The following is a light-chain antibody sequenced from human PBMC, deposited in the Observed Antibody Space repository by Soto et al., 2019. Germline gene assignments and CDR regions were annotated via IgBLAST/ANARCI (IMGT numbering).Light chain of an antibody. CDR1: QSVSSN. CDR2: GAS. CDR3: QHYNDWPPIRT. Sequence: EIVLTQSPGTLSLSPGERATLSCRASQSVSSNLAWYQHKPGQAPRLLIYGASTRATGIPARFSGSGSGTEFTLTISSLQSEDFSVYYCQHYNDWPPIRTFGPGTKVDI. J-gene: IGKJ3*01. V-gene: IGKV3-15*01.